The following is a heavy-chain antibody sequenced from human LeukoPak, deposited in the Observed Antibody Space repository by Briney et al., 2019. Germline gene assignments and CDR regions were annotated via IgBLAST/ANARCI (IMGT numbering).Heavy chain of an antibody. CDR1: GGSISSSNW. D-gene: IGHD3-22*01. J-gene: IGHJ3*02. V-gene: IGHV4-4*02. CDR3: ARYASYYYDGSTYDAFDI. CDR2: IYHSGST. Sequence: SETLSLTCAVSGGSISSSNWWSWVRQPPGKGLEWIGEIYHSGSTNYNPSLKSRVTISVDKSKNQFSLKLSSVTAADTAVYYCARYASYYYDGSTYDAFDIWGQGTMVTVSS.